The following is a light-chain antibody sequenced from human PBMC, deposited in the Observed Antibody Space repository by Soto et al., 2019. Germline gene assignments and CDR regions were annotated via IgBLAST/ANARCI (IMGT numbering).Light chain of an antibody. V-gene: IGKV3-15*01. J-gene: IGKJ2*01. CDR2: GAS. Sequence: EIVMTQSPATLSVSPGERATLSCRASQSVSSNLAGDQQKPGQAPRLLIYGASTRATGIPERFSGIGSGTEFTLTISSRQSEDLAVYYCQQYDNWLRTFGQGTKLEIK. CDR1: QSVSSN. CDR3: QQYDNWLRT.